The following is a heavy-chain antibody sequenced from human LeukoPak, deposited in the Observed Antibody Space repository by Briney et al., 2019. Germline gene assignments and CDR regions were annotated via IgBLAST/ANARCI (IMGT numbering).Heavy chain of an antibody. Sequence: GESLKISCKASGYIFSTYWIGWVRQMPGKGLEWMGIIYPGDSDTRYSPSFQGQVTISADKSISTAYLQWSSLKASDTAMYYCARAENYYDSSGYHDYWGQGTLVTVSS. V-gene: IGHV5-51*01. J-gene: IGHJ4*02. CDR1: GYIFSTYW. CDR3: ARAENYYDSSGYHDY. D-gene: IGHD3-22*01. CDR2: IYPGDSDT.